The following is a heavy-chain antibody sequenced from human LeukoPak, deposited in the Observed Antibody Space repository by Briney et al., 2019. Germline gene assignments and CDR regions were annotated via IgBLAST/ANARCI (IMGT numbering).Heavy chain of an antibody. V-gene: IGHV1-2*02. CDR3: ARDGGGSFGIPNHLDY. CDR1: GYTFTAYY. J-gene: IGHJ4*01. Sequence: ASVKVSFKASGYTFTAYYIHWVRQAPGQGLEWIGWINPGTADTNYAQRFQGRVTMTRDTSITTVYMDLTRLTSDDTAVYYCARDGGGSFGIPNHLDYWGLGTLVTVSS. D-gene: IGHD1-26*01. CDR2: INPGTADT.